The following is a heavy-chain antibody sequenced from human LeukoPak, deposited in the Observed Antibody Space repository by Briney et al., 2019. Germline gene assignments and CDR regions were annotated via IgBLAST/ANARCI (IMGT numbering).Heavy chain of an antibody. CDR3: ARNGSGSYGY. V-gene: IGHV1-18*01. CDR2: ISVYHGHT. D-gene: IGHD3-10*01. Sequence: GASVKVSCKASGYSFTTYGISWVRQAPGQGLEGMGWISVYHGHTKYAQKHQGRVTITTDTSTSPAYMELRSLTPDDTAVYYWARNGSGSYGYWGQGTLVIVSS. J-gene: IGHJ4*02. CDR1: GYSFTTYG.